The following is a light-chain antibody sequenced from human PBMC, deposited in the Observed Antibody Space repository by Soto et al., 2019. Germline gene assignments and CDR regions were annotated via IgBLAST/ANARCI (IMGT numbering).Light chain of an antibody. Sequence: QSALTQPASVSGSPGQSITISCTGTSSDVGGYKYVSWYQQHPDKAPKLIIFEVSNRPSGISSRFSGSKSGNTASLTIIGLQAEDEADYYCQSYDIALSASGVFGGGTKLTVL. CDR2: EVS. CDR1: SSDVGGYKY. CDR3: QSYDIALSASGV. J-gene: IGLJ3*02. V-gene: IGLV2-14*01.